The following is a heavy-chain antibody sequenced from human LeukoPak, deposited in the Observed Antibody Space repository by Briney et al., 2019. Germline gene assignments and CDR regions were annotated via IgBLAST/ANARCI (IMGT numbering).Heavy chain of an antibody. V-gene: IGHV3-30*18. Sequence: GGSLRLSCAASGFTFSSYAMHWVRQAPGKGLEWVALISYDGSNRYYADSVKGRFTISRDNSKNTLYLQMNSLRAEDTAVYYCAKLSWYYYDSSGYLWGQGTLVTVSS. CDR1: GFTFSSYA. D-gene: IGHD3-22*01. CDR2: ISYDGSNR. CDR3: AKLSWYYYDSSGYL. J-gene: IGHJ4*02.